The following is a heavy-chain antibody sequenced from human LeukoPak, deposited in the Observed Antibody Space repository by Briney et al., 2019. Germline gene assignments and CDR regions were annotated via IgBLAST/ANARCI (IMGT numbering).Heavy chain of an antibody. CDR2: ISYDGSNP. V-gene: IGHV3-30-3*01. D-gene: IGHD3-22*01. Sequence: GRSLRLSCAASGFTFSTYAMNWVRQAPGRGLEWVAVISYDGSNPYYADSVKSRFTISRDDSKNTLYLQMNSLRVDDTAVYYCARGLTFTSGYYFYWGQGTLVTVSS. CDR3: ARGLTFTSGYYFY. J-gene: IGHJ4*02. CDR1: GFTFSTYA.